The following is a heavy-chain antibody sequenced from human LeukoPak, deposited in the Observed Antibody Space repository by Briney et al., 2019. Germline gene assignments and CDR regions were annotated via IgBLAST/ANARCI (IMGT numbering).Heavy chain of an antibody. Sequence: SETLSLTCAVSGYSISSGYYWGWIRQPPGKGLEWIGSFYHTGSTYYNPSLKSRVTISVDTSKNQFSLKLSSVTAADTAVYYCARRYPFDYWGQGTLVTVSS. CDR1: GYSISSGYY. V-gene: IGHV4-38-2*01. J-gene: IGHJ4*02. D-gene: IGHD2-2*01. CDR2: FYHTGST. CDR3: ARRYPFDY.